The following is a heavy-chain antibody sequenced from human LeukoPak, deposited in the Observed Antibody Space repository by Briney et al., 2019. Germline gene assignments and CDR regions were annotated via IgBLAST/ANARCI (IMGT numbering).Heavy chain of an antibody. CDR1: GFTFSDYY. V-gene: IGHV3-11*01. J-gene: IGHJ6*02. D-gene: IGHD5-18*01. Sequence: MTGGSLRLSCAASGFTFSDYYMSWIRQAPGKGLEWVSYISSSGSTIYYADSVKGRFTTSRDNAKNSLYLQMNSLRAEDTAVYYCARAYGYMGYYYYGMDVWGQGTTVTVSS. CDR3: ARAYGYMGYYYYGMDV. CDR2: ISSSGSTI.